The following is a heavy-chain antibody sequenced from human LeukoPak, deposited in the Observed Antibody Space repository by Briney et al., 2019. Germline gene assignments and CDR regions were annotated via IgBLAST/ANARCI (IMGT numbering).Heavy chain of an antibody. V-gene: IGHV4-4*02. CDR2: IYHSGST. J-gene: IGHJ4*02. D-gene: IGHD2-15*01. CDR3: GRKCGGSCETERFDY. Sequence: SETLSLTCAVSGGSISSSNWWSWVRQPPGKGLEWIGEIYHSGSTNYNPSLKNRVTISVDKSKNQFSLKLSSVTAADTAVYYCGRKCGGSCETERFDYWGQGTLVTVSS. CDR1: GGSISSSNW.